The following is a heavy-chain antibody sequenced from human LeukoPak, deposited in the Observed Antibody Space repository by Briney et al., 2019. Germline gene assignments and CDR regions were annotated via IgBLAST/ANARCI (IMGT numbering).Heavy chain of an antibody. CDR1: GFTFSSYS. J-gene: IGHJ5*02. Sequence: GGSLRLSCAASGFTFSSYSMNWVRQAPGKGLEWVSSISSSSSYIYYADSVKGRFTISRDNAKNSLYLQMNSPRAEDTAVYYCARDRLIAENWFDPWGQGTLVTVSS. CDR3: ARDRLIAENWFDP. CDR2: ISSSSSYI. D-gene: IGHD2-21*01. V-gene: IGHV3-21*01.